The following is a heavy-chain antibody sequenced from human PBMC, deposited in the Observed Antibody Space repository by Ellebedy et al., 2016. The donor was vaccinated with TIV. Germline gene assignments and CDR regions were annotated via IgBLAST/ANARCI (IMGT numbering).Heavy chain of an antibody. CDR2: INPTSGSS. D-gene: IGHD3-22*01. Sequence: ASVKVSCKASGYTFTSYFLYWVRRAPGQGLEWMGIINPTSGSSNYAQKFQGRVTMTRDTSTSTVYMDLSSLRSEDTAVYYCARGDNYYYDSSGYYYSYWGQGTLVTVSS. V-gene: IGHV1-46*01. J-gene: IGHJ4*02. CDR1: GYTFTSYF. CDR3: ARGDNYYYDSSGYYYSY.